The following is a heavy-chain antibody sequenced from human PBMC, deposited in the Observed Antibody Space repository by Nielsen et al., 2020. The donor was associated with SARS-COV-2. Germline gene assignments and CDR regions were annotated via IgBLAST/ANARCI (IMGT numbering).Heavy chain of an antibody. CDR3: ARDTAMVRGPDYGMDV. CDR1: GFTFSSYG. D-gene: IGHD3-10*01. Sequence: GESLRLSCAASGFTFSSYGMHWVRQAPGKGLEWVAVIWYDGSNKYYADSVKGRFTISRDNSKNTLYLQMNSLRAEDTAVYYCARDTAMVRGPDYGMDVWGQGTTVTVSS. CDR2: IWYDGSNK. J-gene: IGHJ6*02. V-gene: IGHV3-33*01.